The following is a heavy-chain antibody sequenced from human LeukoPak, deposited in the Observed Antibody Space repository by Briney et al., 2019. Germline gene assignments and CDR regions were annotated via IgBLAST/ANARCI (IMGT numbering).Heavy chain of an antibody. D-gene: IGHD5-18*01. Sequence: GGSLRLSCAASGFTFSNYWMRWVRQAPGKGLEWVALIKQDGSEKYYVDSVRGRFTISRDNAKNSLYLQMSSLRAEDTAVYYCARDADTALARSAFDIWGQGTMVTVSS. CDR1: GFTFSNYW. CDR2: IKQDGSEK. J-gene: IGHJ3*02. V-gene: IGHV3-7*04. CDR3: ARDADTALARSAFDI.